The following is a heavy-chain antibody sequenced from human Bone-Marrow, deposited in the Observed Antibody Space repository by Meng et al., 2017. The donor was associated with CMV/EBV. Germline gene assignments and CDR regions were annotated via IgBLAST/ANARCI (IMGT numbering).Heavy chain of an antibody. CDR3: ARDGTMIVVGGAFGI. CDR1: GFTFSSYA. J-gene: IGHJ3*02. D-gene: IGHD3-22*01. CDR2: ISYDGSNK. Sequence: LSLTCAASGFTFSSYAMHWVRQAPGKGLEWVAAISYDGSNKYYADSVKGRFTISRDNSKNTLYLQMNSLRAEDTAVYYCARDGTMIVVGGAFGIWGQGTMVTVSS. V-gene: IGHV3-30-3*01.